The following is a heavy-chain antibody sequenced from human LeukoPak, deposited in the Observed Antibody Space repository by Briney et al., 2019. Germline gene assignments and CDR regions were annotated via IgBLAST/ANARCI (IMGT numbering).Heavy chain of an antibody. V-gene: IGHV1-46*01. J-gene: IGHJ6*03. D-gene: IGHD4-11*01. Sequence: ASVKVSCKASGGTFSSYAISWVRQAPGQGLEWMGIINPSGGSTSYAQKFQGRVTMTRDMSTSTVYMELSSLRSEDTAVYYCARAGATTVTNSGRGYYYYYMDVWGKGTTVTVSS. CDR2: INPSGGST. CDR1: GGTFSSYA. CDR3: ARAGATTVTNSGRGYYYYYMDV.